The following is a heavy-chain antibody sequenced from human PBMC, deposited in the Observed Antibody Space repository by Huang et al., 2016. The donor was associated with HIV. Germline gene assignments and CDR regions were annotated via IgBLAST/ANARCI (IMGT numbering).Heavy chain of an antibody. CDR1: GYTFVGHY. CDR3: ARNLKEWLPGGAFDI. Sequence: QVQLVQSGAEVKKPGASVKVSCKASGYTFVGHYIQWIRQAPGQGFEWMGWINPDSGGTNFGQNFEGRVTMTIDTSISTAYMVLNSLKSDDTAIYYCARNLKEWLPGGAFDIWGQGTVVSVSS. J-gene: IGHJ3*02. CDR2: INPDSGGT. D-gene: IGHD5-12*01. V-gene: IGHV1-2*02.